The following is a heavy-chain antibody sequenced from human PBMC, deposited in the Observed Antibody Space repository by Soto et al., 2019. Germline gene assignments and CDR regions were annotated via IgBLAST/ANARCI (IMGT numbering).Heavy chain of an antibody. J-gene: IGHJ4*02. Sequence: GVPLRCSYEASGCTFRYAWRNWVHQAPGEGQKKVGRIKSITDGVTTDYAALVKVSFTISRDDSKNTLYLQMNSLKTEDTAVYYCTTDLYDFWSGYDYWGQGP. CDR2: IKSITDGVTT. CDR3: TTDLYDFWSGYDY. V-gene: IGHV3-15*07. CDR1: GCTFRYAW. D-gene: IGHD3-3*01.